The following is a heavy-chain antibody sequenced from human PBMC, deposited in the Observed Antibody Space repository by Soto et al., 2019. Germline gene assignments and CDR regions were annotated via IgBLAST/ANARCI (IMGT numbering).Heavy chain of an antibody. D-gene: IGHD2-8*02. CDR1: GYSFSNFW. Sequence: GESLKISCQASGYSFSNFWIAWVRQMPGEGLEWLGIIYPDDSDTRYSPSFLGQVTISANKSIKTTYLQWSSLKASDTAIYFCASSVLVTSTMNYFDLWGQGTLVTVSS. CDR3: ASSVLVTSTMNYFDL. CDR2: IYPDDSDT. J-gene: IGHJ4*02. V-gene: IGHV5-51*01.